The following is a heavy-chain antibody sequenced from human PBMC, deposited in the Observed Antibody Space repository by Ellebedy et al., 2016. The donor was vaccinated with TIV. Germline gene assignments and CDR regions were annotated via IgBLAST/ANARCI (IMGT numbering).Heavy chain of an antibody. J-gene: IGHJ4*02. V-gene: IGHV3-74*01. Sequence: GESLKISXAASGFTFSSHWMHWVRQAPGKGLVWVSRINTDGSTTNYADSVKGRFAISRDNAKSSVYLQMNGLRADDTAGYYCARALLSGSPAFDSWGQGTLVTVSS. D-gene: IGHD1-26*01. CDR2: INTDGSTT. CDR3: ARALLSGSPAFDS. CDR1: GFTFSSHW.